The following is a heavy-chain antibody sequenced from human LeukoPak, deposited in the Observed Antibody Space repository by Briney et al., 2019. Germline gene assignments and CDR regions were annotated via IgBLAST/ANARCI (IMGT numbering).Heavy chain of an antibody. CDR3: AKGPYYYDSSGYLGDY. J-gene: IGHJ4*02. D-gene: IGHD3-22*01. CDR2: ISGSGGST. V-gene: IGHV3-23*01. Sequence: GGSLRLSCAASGFTFSSYAMSWVRQAPGKGLEWVSAISGSGGSTHYADSVKGRFTISRDNSKNTLYLQMNSLRAEDTAVYYCAKGPYYYDSSGYLGDYWGQGTLVTVSS. CDR1: GFTFSSYA.